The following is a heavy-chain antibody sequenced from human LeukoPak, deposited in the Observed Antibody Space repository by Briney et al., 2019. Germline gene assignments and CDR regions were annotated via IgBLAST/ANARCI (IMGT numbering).Heavy chain of an antibody. V-gene: IGHV3-9*01. J-gene: IGHJ5*02. Sequence: PGGSLRLSCAASGFTFDDYAMHWVRQAPGKGLEWVSGISWNSGSIGYADSVKGRFTISRDNAKNSLYLQMNSLRAEDTAVYYYAREGDYYDSSGYDPWGQGTLVTVSS. CDR3: AREGDYYDSSGYDP. CDR2: ISWNSGSI. D-gene: IGHD3-22*01. CDR1: GFTFDDYA.